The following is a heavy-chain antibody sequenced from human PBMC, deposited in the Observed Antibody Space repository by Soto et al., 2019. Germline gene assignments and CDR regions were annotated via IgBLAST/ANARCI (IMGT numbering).Heavy chain of an antibody. V-gene: IGHV3-15*07. CDR1: GFTFSNAW. CDR3: TTGGGLLWFGELFADFDY. CDR2: IKSKTDGGTT. Sequence: GGSLRLSCAASGFTFSNAWMNWVRQAPGKGLEWVGRIKSKTDGGTTDYAAPVKGRFTISRDDSKNTLYLQMNSLKTEDTAVYYCTTGGGLLWFGELFADFDYWGQGTLVTVSS. J-gene: IGHJ4*02. D-gene: IGHD3-10*01.